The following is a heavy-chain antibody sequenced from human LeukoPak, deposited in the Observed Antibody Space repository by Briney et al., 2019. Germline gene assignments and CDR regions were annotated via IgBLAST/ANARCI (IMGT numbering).Heavy chain of an antibody. CDR1: RDSISSSSYY. J-gene: IGHJ4*02. V-gene: IGHV4-39*07. CDR3: ARVLPHWLARYYFDY. Sequence: SEALSLTCTVSRDSISSSSYYCGWIRQPPGKGLGWIVTIYYGGSTYSNRSLESRVPISIDTSKNQFSLKLNALTAENTAFYYCARVLPHWLARYYFDYWGQGTLVTVSS. D-gene: IGHD3-9*01. CDR2: IYYGGST.